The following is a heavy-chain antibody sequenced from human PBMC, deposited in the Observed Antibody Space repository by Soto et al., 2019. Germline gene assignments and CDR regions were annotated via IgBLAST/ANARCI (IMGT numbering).Heavy chain of an antibody. CDR2: ISWNGGSI. V-gene: IGHV3-9*01. CDR3: AKDISGRGSFYYYRGLDV. J-gene: IGHJ6*02. D-gene: IGHD1-26*01. CDR1: KFTFDDYA. Sequence: EVQLVESGGGLVQPGRSLRLSCAASKFTFDDYAMHWVRQAPGKGLEWVSGISWNGGSIGYADSVKARFTISRDNAKNSLYLQMNSLRVEDTALYYCAKDISGRGSFYYYRGLDVWGQGTTVTVSS.